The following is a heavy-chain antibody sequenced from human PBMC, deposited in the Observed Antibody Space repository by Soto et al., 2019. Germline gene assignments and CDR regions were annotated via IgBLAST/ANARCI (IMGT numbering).Heavy chain of an antibody. D-gene: IGHD6-19*01. Sequence: GESLKISCKASRYSFTNYWIGWVRQMPGKGLEWMGIIYPADSDTRYSPSFQGQVTISADKSITTAYLQWSSLKASDTAMYYCARSIASGWRDAFDIWGQGTMVTVSS. CDR1: RYSFTNYW. CDR3: ARSIASGWRDAFDI. V-gene: IGHV5-51*01. CDR2: IYPADSDT. J-gene: IGHJ3*02.